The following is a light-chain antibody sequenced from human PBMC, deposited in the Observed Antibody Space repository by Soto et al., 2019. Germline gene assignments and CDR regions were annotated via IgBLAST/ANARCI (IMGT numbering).Light chain of an antibody. V-gene: IGLV8-61*01. CDR2: RTN. Sequence: QAVVTQEPSFSVSPGGTVTLTCALSSGSVSTNNYPSWCQQTPGQPPRTLIFRTNTRSSGVPDRFSGSILGSKAALTITGAQADGESDYYCVLYMGRGIWVFGGGTQLTVL. J-gene: IGLJ3*02. CDR1: SGSVSTNNY. CDR3: VLYMGRGIWV.